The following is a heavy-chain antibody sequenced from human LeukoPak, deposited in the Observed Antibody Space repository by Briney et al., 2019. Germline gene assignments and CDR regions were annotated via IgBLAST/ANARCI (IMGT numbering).Heavy chain of an antibody. CDR1: GYDFIIYG. V-gene: IGHV1-18*01. D-gene: IGHD6-6*01. CDR3: ARGGPFPSSSSSREYYLDY. CDR2: RSIYNGNT. Sequence: ASVKVSCKASGYDFIIYGISWVRQAPGQGLEWMGWRSIYNGNTDYKLQGRVTMTTDTSTNTAYMEVRSLRSDDTAVYYCARGGPFPSSSSSREYYLDYWGQGTLVTVSS. J-gene: IGHJ4*02.